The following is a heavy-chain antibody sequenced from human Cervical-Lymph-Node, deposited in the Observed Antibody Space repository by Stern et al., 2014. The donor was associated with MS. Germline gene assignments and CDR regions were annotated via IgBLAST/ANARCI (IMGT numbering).Heavy chain of an antibody. D-gene: IGHD2-21*02. CDR3: ARGAYCGGDCYWGWFDS. J-gene: IGHJ5*01. Sequence: QVQLVQSGAEVTQPGSSVKVSCKASGGTFSDYDISWVRQAPGQGLEWMGGIIPIFGSTDYAQNFQGRVTITADESTTTAYMDLSSLRSEDTAVYYCARGAYCGGDCYWGWFDSWGQGTLVTVSS. V-gene: IGHV1-69*01. CDR2: IIPIFGST. CDR1: GGTFSDYD.